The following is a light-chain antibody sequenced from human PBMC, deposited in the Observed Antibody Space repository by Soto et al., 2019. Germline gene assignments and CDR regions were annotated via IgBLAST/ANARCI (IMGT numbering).Light chain of an antibody. CDR3: QSYDSSLSGSV. CDR2: GNS. V-gene: IGLV1-40*01. Sequence: QSELTQPPSVSGDPGQRVTISCTGSSSNIGAGYDVHWYQQLPGTAPKLLIYGNSNRPSGVPDRFSGSKSGTSASLAITGLQAEDEADYYCQSYDSSLSGSVFGGGTKVTV. J-gene: IGLJ2*01. CDR1: SSNIGAGYD.